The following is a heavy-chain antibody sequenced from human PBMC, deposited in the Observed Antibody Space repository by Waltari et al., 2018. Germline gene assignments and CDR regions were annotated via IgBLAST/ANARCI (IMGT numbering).Heavy chain of an antibody. V-gene: IGHV3-66*02. CDR2: IYSGGST. J-gene: IGHJ4*02. Sequence: VQLVESGGGVVQPGRSLRLSCAAPGFTVSSNFITWVRQAPGKGLEWVSLIYSGGSTSYTDSVKGRFTISRDSSKNTLCLQMNSLRTEDTAVYYCARATRPYYFDSWGQGTLVTVSS. CDR1: GFTVSSNF. D-gene: IGHD1-1*01. CDR3: ARATRPYYFDS.